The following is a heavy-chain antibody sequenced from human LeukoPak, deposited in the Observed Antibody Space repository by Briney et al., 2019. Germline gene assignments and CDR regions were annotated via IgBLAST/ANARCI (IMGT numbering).Heavy chain of an antibody. Sequence: GGSLRLSCAASGFTFSSYGMHWVRQAPGKGLEWVAFIRYDGSNKYYAGSVKGRFTISRDNSKNTLYLQMNTLRAEDTAVYYCARLTGTTGVGDYWGQGTLVTVSS. D-gene: IGHD1-1*01. J-gene: IGHJ4*02. CDR3: ARLTGTTGVGDY. CDR2: IRYDGSNK. V-gene: IGHV3-30*02. CDR1: GFTFSSYG.